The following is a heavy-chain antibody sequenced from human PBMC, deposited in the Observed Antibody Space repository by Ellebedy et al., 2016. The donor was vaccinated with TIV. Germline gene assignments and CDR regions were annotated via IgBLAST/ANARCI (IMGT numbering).Heavy chain of an antibody. CDR1: GFTFSSYW. V-gene: IGHV3-7*02. CDR3: ARSDTTMATRRAHFDY. J-gene: IGHJ4*02. D-gene: IGHD5-18*01. Sequence: GESLKISXAASGFTFSSYWMSWVRQAPGKGLEWVANIKQDGSEKYYVDSVKGRFTISRENAKNSLYLQMNSLTAGDTGVYYCARSDTTMATRRAHFDYWGQGTLVTVSS. CDR2: IKQDGSEK.